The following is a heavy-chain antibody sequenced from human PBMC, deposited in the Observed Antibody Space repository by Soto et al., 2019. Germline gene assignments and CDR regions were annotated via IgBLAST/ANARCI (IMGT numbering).Heavy chain of an antibody. CDR3: ARGRSYYDSSGYHNWFDP. V-gene: IGHV4-34*01. CDR1: GGSFSGYY. Sequence: PSETLSLTCAVYGGSFSGYYWSWIRQPPGKGLEWIGEINHSGSTNYNPSLKSRVTISVDTSKNQFSLKLSSVTAADTAVYYCARGRSYYDSSGYHNWFDPWGQGTLVTVSS. J-gene: IGHJ5*02. CDR2: INHSGST. D-gene: IGHD3-22*01.